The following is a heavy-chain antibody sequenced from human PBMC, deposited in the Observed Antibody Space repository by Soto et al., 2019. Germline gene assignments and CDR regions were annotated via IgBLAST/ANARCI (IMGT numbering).Heavy chain of an antibody. D-gene: IGHD3-10*01. Sequence: EVQLLESGGGLVQPGGSLRLSCAASGFTFSSYAMSWVRQAPGKGLEWVSIISGSGGSTFYADSVKGWFTISRDNSKNTLYLQMNSLTAEDTAVYYCAKHFVNGEVDYWGQGTLVTVSS. CDR2: ISGSGGST. V-gene: IGHV3-23*01. J-gene: IGHJ4*02. CDR3: AKHFVNGEVDY. CDR1: GFTFSSYA.